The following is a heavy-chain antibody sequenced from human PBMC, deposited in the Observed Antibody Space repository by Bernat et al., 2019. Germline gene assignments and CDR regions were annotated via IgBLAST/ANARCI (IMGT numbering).Heavy chain of an antibody. CDR3: ARDLGIAARPRPYYYGMDV. CDR1: GFTFSRNA. V-gene: IGHV3-30-3*01. Sequence: VQLVESGGGVVQPGRSLRLSCAASGFTFSRNAMHWVRQAPGKGLDWVAVISYDGSNKYYADSVKGRFTISRDNSKNTLYLQMNSLRGDDTALYYCARDLGIAARPRPYYYGMDVWGQGTTVTVSS. CDR2: ISYDGSNK. D-gene: IGHD6-6*01. J-gene: IGHJ6*02.